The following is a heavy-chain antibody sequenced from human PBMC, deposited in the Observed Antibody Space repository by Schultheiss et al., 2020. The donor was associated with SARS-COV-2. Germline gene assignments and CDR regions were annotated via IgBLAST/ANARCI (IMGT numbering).Heavy chain of an antibody. J-gene: IGHJ4*02. V-gene: IGHV4-28*01. CDR2: IYYSGST. Sequence: SETLSLTCAVSGYSISSSNWWGWIRQPPGKGLEWIGYIYYSGSTNYNPSLKSRVTISVDTSKNQFSLKLSSVTAADTAVYYCARTDPSNYFIDYWGQGTLVTVSS. CDR1: GYSISSSNW. CDR3: ARTDPSNYFIDY. D-gene: IGHD4-11*01.